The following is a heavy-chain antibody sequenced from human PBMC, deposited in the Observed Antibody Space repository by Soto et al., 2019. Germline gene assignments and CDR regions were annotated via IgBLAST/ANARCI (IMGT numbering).Heavy chain of an antibody. Sequence: ASVKVSCKASGYTFTSYGISWVRQAPGQGLEWMGWISAYNGNTNYAQKLQGRVTMTTDTYTSTAYMELRSLRSDDTAVYYCARVLNIVVVPAATSWFDPWGQGTLVTVSS. V-gene: IGHV1-18*01. CDR3: ARVLNIVVVPAATSWFDP. CDR1: GYTFTSYG. D-gene: IGHD2-2*01. CDR2: ISAYNGNT. J-gene: IGHJ5*02.